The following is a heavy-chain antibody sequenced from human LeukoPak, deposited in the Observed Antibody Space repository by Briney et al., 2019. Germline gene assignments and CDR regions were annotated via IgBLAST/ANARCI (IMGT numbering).Heavy chain of an antibody. D-gene: IGHD6-13*01. CDR2: INHSGST. CDR1: GGSFSGYY. Sequence: SETLSLTCAVYGGSFSGYYWSWIRQPPGKGLEWIGEINHSGSTNYNPSLKSRVTISVDTSKNQFPLKLSSVTAADTAVYYCARGLAAAGTVGPYNWFDPWGQGTLVTVSS. J-gene: IGHJ5*02. V-gene: IGHV4-34*01. CDR3: ARGLAAAGTVGPYNWFDP.